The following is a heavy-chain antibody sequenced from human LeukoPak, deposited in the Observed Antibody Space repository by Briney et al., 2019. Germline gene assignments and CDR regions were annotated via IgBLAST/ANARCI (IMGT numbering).Heavy chain of an antibody. CDR1: GFTFSSYW. CDR2: INQDGSEK. J-gene: IGHJ4*02. D-gene: IGHD3-10*01. CDR3: ARVRRSGID. Sequence: GGSLRLSCAASGFTFSSYWMNWVRQAPGKGLEWVANINQDGSEKHYVDSVKGRFTISRDYAKNSLYLQMNSLRVEDTGVYYCARVRRSGIDWGQGTLVTVSS. V-gene: IGHV3-7*04.